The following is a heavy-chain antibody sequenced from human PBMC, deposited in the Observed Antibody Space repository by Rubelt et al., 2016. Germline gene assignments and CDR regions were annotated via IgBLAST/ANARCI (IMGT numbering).Heavy chain of an antibody. J-gene: IGHJ3*02. CDR3: ARLGPGSTSHALDI. D-gene: IGHD3-10*01. Sequence: QVQLQQWGAGLLKPSETLSLTCAVYGGSFSGYYWSWIRQPPGKGLEWIGEINHSGSTNYNPSLKSRVTISVDTSKNQFSLKLSSVTAADTALYYCARLGPGSTSHALDIWGQGTMVTVSS. CDR1: GGSFSGYY. CDR2: INHSGST. V-gene: IGHV4-34*01.